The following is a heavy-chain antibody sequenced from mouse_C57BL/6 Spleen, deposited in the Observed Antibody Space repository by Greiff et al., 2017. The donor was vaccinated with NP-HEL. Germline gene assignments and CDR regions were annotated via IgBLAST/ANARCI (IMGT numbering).Heavy chain of an antibody. CDR2: IYPGDGDT. CDR3: ASSSTTVVNPSDY. J-gene: IGHJ4*01. Sequence: VQLQQSGPELVKPGASVKISCKASGYAFSSSWMNWVKQRPGKGLEWIGRIYPGDGDTNYNGKFKGKATLTADKSSSTAYMQLSSLTSEDSAVYFCASSSTTVVNPSDYWGQGTSVTVSS. V-gene: IGHV1-82*01. CDR1: GYAFSSSW. D-gene: IGHD1-1*01.